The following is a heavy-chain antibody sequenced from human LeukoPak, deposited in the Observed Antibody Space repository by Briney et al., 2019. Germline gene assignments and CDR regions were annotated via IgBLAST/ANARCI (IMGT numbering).Heavy chain of an antibody. D-gene: IGHD6-19*01. CDR1: GYSFTSYW. CDR3: ARAPDVAVAGASDY. V-gene: IGHV5-51*01. J-gene: IGHJ4*02. Sequence: GESLKISCQGSGYSFTSYWIGWVRQLPGKGLEWMGIIYPGNSCTRYSPSFQGQVTISADKSITTAYLQWSSLKASDTALYYCARAPDVAVAGASDYWGQGTLVTVSS. CDR2: IYPGNSCT.